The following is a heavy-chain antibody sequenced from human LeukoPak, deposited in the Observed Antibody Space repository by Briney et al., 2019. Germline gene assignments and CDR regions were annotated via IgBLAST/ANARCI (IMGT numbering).Heavy chain of an antibody. J-gene: IGHJ3*02. D-gene: IGHD2-15*01. CDR1: GGSISRSNYY. V-gene: IGHV4-61*05. Sequence: SETLSLTCTVSGGSISRSNYYWGWIRQPPGKGLEWIGYIYRSGSPNHNPSLRSRVTVSIDTSKNQFSLKLNSVTAADTAIYYCARGGFPKDAFDIWGQGTLVTVSS. CDR3: ARGGFPKDAFDI. CDR2: IYRSGSP.